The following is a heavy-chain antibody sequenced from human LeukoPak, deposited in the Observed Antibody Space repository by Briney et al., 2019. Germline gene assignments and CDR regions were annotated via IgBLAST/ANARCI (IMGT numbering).Heavy chain of an antibody. CDR2: ISSSSSYI. Sequence: PGGSLRLSCAASGFTFSLYSMNWVRQAPGKGLEWVSSISSSSSYIYYADSVKGRFTISRDNAKNSLYLQMNSLRAEDTAVYYCARDLGYDYVWGSFDYWGQGTLVTVSS. CDR3: ARDLGYDYVWGSFDY. J-gene: IGHJ4*02. V-gene: IGHV3-21*01. CDR1: GFTFSLYS. D-gene: IGHD3-16*01.